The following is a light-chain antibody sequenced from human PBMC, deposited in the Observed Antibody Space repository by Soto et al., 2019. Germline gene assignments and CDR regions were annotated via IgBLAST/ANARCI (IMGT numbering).Light chain of an antibody. CDR1: SSDVGGYNY. Sequence: QSALTQPASVSGSPGQSITISCTGTSSDVGGYNYVSWYQHHPGKAPKLMIYDVSDRTSGISNRFSGFKSGNTASLTISGLEAEDEADYYCCSYTTSSTVVFGGGTKLTVL. CDR2: DVS. J-gene: IGLJ2*01. CDR3: CSYTTSSTVV. V-gene: IGLV2-14*03.